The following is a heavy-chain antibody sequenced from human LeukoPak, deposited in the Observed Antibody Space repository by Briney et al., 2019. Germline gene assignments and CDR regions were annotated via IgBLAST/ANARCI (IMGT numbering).Heavy chain of an antibody. D-gene: IGHD1-26*01. Sequence: SGTLSLTCTVSGGSISSSSYYWGWIRQPPGKGLEWIGSIYYSGSTYYNPSLKSRVTISVDTSKNQFSLKLSSVTAADTAVYYCARDPIVTGGLFDYWGQGTLVTVSS. J-gene: IGHJ4*02. V-gene: IGHV4-39*07. CDR1: GGSISSSSYY. CDR3: ARDPIVTGGLFDY. CDR2: IYYSGST.